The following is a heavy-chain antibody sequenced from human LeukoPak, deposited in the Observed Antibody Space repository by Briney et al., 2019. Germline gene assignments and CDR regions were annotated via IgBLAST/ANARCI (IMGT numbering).Heavy chain of an antibody. D-gene: IGHD3-9*01. V-gene: IGHV3-30*18. CDR3: AKSLLRYFDWLPPGY. CDR2: ISYDGSNK. J-gene: IGHJ4*02. Sequence: GGSLRLSCAASGFTFSSYGMHWVRQAPGKGLEWVAVISYDGSNKYYADSVKGRFTISRDNSKNTLYLQMNSLRAEDTAVYYCAKSLLRYFDWLPPGYWGQGTLVTVSS. CDR1: GFTFSSYG.